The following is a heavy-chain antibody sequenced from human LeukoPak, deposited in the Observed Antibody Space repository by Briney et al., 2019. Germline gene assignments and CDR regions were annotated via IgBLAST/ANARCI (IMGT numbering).Heavy chain of an antibody. CDR3: ARAPCDGVCYAGYYYYYMDV. J-gene: IGHJ6*03. Sequence: SETLSLTCTVSGGSIISTTYYWGRIRQPPGEGLEWIGSIDYSGSTYYNPSLKSRVTISVDTSKNQFSLNLSSVTAADTAVYYCARAPCDGVCYAGYYYYYMDVWGKGTTVTVSS. V-gene: IGHV4-39*07. CDR2: IDYSGST. D-gene: IGHD2-8*01. CDR1: GGSIISTTYY.